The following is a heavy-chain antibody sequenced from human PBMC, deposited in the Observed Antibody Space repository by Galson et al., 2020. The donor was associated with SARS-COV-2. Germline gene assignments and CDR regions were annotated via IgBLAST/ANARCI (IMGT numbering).Heavy chain of an antibody. CDR3: ARDDYRDISSSNWFDP. D-gene: IGHD2-15*01. J-gene: IGHJ5*02. CDR2: INYSWDT. CDR1: GGSITSGGYH. V-gene: IGHV4-31*03. Sequence: ASETLSLTCTVSGGSITSGGYHWHWVRQRPGKGLEWIGYINYSWDTYFSPSLKSRATISIDTSKNQLSLKLTSVTAADTAVYYCARDDYRDISSSNWFDPWGQGTLVTVSS.